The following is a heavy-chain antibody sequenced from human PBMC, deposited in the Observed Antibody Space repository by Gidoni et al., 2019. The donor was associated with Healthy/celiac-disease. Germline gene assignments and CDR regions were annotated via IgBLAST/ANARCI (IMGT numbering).Heavy chain of an antibody. CDR2: IYYSGST. CDR3: AAGCHYYGSGSYRPPPCA. V-gene: IGHV4-39*01. CDR1: GGSISSSSYY. D-gene: IGHD3-10*01. Sequence: QLQLQESGPGLVKPSETLSLTCTVSGGSISSSSYYWGWIRQPPGKGLEWIGSIYYSGSTYYNPSLKSRVTISVDTSKNQFSLKLSSVTAADTAVYYCAAGCHYYGSGSYRPPPCAWGQGTLVTVSS. J-gene: IGHJ4*02.